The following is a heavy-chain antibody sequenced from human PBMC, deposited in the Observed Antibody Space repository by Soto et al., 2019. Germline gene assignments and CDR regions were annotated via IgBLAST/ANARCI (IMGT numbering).Heavy chain of an antibody. Sequence: PSETLSLTCIVSGGSISSGYYYWSWIRQHPGTGLEWIGYIYYIGSAYYNPSLKSRVSMSVDTSKKQFSLKLSSVTAADTAIYLCARDACSNWQYFDYWGQGTLLTVSS. J-gene: IGHJ4*02. V-gene: IGHV4-31*03. CDR3: ARDACSNWQYFDY. CDR2: IYYIGSA. CDR1: GGSISSGYYY. D-gene: IGHD6-13*01.